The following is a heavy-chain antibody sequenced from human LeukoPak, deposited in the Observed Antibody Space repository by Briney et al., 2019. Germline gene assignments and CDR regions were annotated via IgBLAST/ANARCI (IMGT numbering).Heavy chain of an antibody. D-gene: IGHD3-10*01. CDR1: GFTFSSYW. J-gene: IGHJ4*02. CDR3: ASAYYYRLPD. V-gene: IGHV3-74*01. Sequence: GGSLRLSCAASGFTFSSYWMHWVRQAPGKGLVWVSRINSDGTTTYADSVKGRFTTSRDNAKNTLYLQMNRLRAEDTALYYCASAYYYRLPDWGQGTLVTVSS. CDR2: INSDGTT.